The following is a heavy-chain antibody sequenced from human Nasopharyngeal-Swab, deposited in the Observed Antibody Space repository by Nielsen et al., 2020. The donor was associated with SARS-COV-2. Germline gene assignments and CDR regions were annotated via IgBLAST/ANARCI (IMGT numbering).Heavy chain of an antibody. V-gene: IGHV3-7*01. CDR3: ARSRRYYSGSGAVSDYYYGMDV. D-gene: IGHD3-10*01. CDR2: IKQDGSEK. J-gene: IGHJ6*02. Sequence: GGSLRLSCAASGFTFSSYWMSWVRQAPGKGLELVANIKQDGSEKYYVDSVKGRFTISRDNAKNSLYLQMNSLRAEDTAVYYCARSRRYYSGSGAVSDYYYGMDVWGQGTTVTVSS. CDR1: GFTFSSYW.